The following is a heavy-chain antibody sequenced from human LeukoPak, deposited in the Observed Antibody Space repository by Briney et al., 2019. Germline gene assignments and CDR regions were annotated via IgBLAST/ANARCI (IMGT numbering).Heavy chain of an antibody. CDR2: ISSSSSYI. D-gene: IGHD2-21*01. CDR1: GFTFSSYS. CDR3: ARDKVVIDAFDI. J-gene: IGHJ3*02. V-gene: IGHV3-21*01. Sequence: PGGSLRLSCAASGFTFSSYSMNWVRQAPGKGLEWVSSISSSSSYIYYADSVKGRFTISRDNAKNSLYLRMNSLRAEDTAVYYCARDKVVIDAFDIWGQGTMVTVSS.